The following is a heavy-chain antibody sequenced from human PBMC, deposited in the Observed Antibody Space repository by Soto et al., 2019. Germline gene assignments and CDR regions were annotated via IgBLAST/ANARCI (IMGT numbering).Heavy chain of an antibody. CDR3: AREGGSYYFAY. J-gene: IGHJ4*02. CDR1: GFTFSSYA. V-gene: IGHV3-64*01. D-gene: IGHD1-26*01. Sequence: EVQLVESGGGLVQPGGSLRLSCAASGFTFSSYALHWVRQAPGKGLEYVSTISRNGGSTYNANSVKGRFTISRDNSKNTLYLQMGSLRTEDMAVYHCAREGGSYYFAYWGQGTLVTVSS. CDR2: ISRNGGST.